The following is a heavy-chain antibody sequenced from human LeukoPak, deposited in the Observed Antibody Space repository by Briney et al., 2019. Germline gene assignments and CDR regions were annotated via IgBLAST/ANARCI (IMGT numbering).Heavy chain of an antibody. J-gene: IGHJ4*02. CDR1: GFTFSNYA. Sequence: GTSLRLSCAASGFTFSNYAMHWVRQGPVKGLEWVAIMSNDGSNEKYADSVRGRFTISRDNSKNTLYVQMNSLRSEDTAVYYCAIGTRSGSYIIDYWGQGILVTVSS. V-gene: IGHV3-30*04. CDR3: AIGTRSGSYIIDY. CDR2: MSNDGSNE. D-gene: IGHD3-10*01.